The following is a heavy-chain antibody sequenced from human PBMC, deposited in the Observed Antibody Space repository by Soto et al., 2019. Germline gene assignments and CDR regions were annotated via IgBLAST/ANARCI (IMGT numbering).Heavy chain of an antibody. V-gene: IGHV1-18*04. J-gene: IGHJ6*02. CDR3: ARAYCSSTSCYFPPWDYYYGMDV. CDR2: ISSYHGNT. Sequence: GESLKISCKGSGYRFTRYWIGWVRKMPGKGQEGMGCISSYHGNTTYAQKLQGIVTMTTDTSTSTAYMELRSLRSDDTAVYYCARAYCSSTSCYFPPWDYYYGMDVWGQGTTVTVSS. CDR1: GYRFTRYW. D-gene: IGHD2-2*01.